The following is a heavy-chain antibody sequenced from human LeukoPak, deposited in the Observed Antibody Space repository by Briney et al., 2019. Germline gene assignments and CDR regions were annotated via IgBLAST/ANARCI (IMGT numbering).Heavy chain of an antibody. V-gene: IGHV3-48*03. CDR1: GFTFSGSE. D-gene: IGHD3-22*01. CDR2: ISSSGSTI. CDR3: ERGVYDSSPLNYYMDV. J-gene: IGHJ6*03. Sequence: PGGSLRLSCAASGFTFSGSEMNWVRQAPGKGLEWVSFISSSGSTIYYADSVKGRFTISRDNAKNSLYLQMNSLRVEDTAVYYCERGVYDSSPLNYYMDVWGKGTTVTVSS.